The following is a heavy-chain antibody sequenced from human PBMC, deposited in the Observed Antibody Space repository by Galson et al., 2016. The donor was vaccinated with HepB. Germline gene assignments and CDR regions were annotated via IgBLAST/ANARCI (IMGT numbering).Heavy chain of an antibody. D-gene: IGHD2-21*02. CDR2: INPRDGSP. CDR3: AIVVGTADY. V-gene: IGHV1-46*01. Sequence: SVKVSCKASGYTFTSHEMHWVRQAPGQGLEWMGIINPRDGSPTYAQKFQGRVTMTRDTSTSIVHMELSSLKSEDTAMFYCAIVVGTADYWGQGTLVTVSS. J-gene: IGHJ4*02. CDR1: GYTFTSHE.